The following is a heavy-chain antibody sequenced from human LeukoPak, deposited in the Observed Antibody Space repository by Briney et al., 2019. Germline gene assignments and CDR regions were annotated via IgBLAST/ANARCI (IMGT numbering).Heavy chain of an antibody. Sequence: PGGSLRLSCAASGFTFSSYAMHWVRQAPGKGLEWVAVISYDGSNKYYADSVKGRFTISRDNSKNTLYLQMNSLRAEDTAVYYYVTLVVVPAANLYWGQGTLVTVSS. CDR3: VTLVVVPAANLY. CDR2: ISYDGSNK. CDR1: GFTFSSYA. J-gene: IGHJ4*02. D-gene: IGHD2-2*01. V-gene: IGHV3-30*07.